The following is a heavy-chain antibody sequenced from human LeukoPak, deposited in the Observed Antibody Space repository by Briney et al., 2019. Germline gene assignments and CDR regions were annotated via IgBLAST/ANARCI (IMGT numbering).Heavy chain of an antibody. D-gene: IGHD2-2*01. V-gene: IGHV3-7*01. Sequence: GGSLRLSCAASGFTFNNFWMNWVRQAPGKGLEWVASIKQGGSEKYFVDSVKGRFTISRDNAKTSLFLQMNSLRAEDTAVYYCARGVYCSPTICYGGRYYYYMDVWGKGTTVTVSS. CDR3: ARGVYCSPTICYGGRYYYYMDV. J-gene: IGHJ6*03. CDR1: GFTFNNFW. CDR2: IKQGGSEK.